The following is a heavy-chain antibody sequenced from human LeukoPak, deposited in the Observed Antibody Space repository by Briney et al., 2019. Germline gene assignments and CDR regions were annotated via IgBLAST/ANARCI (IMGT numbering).Heavy chain of an antibody. Sequence: GESLKISCKGSGYRFTTYWIGWVRQMPGKGLEWMGIIYPTDSDTMYSPSFQGHVTISADRSLNTAYLQWSSLKASDTAMYYRARQGFSGNYQGDAFDIWGQGTMVTVYS. V-gene: IGHV5-51*01. D-gene: IGHD1-26*01. CDR3: ARQGFSGNYQGDAFDI. CDR1: GYRFTTYW. CDR2: IYPTDSDT. J-gene: IGHJ3*02.